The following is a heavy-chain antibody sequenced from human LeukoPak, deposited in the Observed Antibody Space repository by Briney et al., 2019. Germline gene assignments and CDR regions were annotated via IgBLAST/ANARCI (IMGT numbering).Heavy chain of an antibody. CDR2: INPNSGGT. V-gene: IGHV1-2*02. CDR1: GYTFTGYY. CDR3: ARDSGLWFGETHFDY. D-gene: IGHD3-10*01. Sequence: ASVKVSCKASGYTFTGYYMHWVRQAPGQGLEWMGWINPNSGGTNYAQKFQGRVTMTRDTSISTAYMELSRLRSDDTAVYYCARDSGLWFGETHFDYWGQGTLVTVSS. J-gene: IGHJ4*02.